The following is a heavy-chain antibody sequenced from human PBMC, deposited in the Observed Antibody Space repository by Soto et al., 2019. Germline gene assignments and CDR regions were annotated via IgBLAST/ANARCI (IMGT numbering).Heavy chain of an antibody. CDR2: IYHTGST. CDR1: GDPVSSGSYY. Sequence: QVQLQESGPGLVQPSQTLSLTCSVSGDPVSSGSYYWTWVRQHPVKGLEWIGYIYHTGSTYYNPSLQSRLIMSIDTSKNQFSLHLYSVTAADTAVYFCAAKLGTTHYFDFWGRGSLVAVSS. V-gene: IGHV4-31*03. CDR3: AAKLGTTHYFDF. D-gene: IGHD7-27*01. J-gene: IGHJ4*02.